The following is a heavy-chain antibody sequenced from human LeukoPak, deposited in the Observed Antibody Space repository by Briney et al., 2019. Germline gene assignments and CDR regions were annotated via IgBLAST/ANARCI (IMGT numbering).Heavy chain of an antibody. CDR3: AKERPQGSYADDASDI. Sequence: GGSLRLSCAASGFTFSSYAMSWVRQAPGKGLEWVSAISGSGGSTYYADSVKGRFTISRDNSKNTLYLQMNSLRAEDTAVYYCAKERPQGSYADDASDIWGQGTMVTVSS. D-gene: IGHD1-26*01. V-gene: IGHV3-23*01. CDR1: GFTFSSYA. CDR2: ISGSGGST. J-gene: IGHJ3*02.